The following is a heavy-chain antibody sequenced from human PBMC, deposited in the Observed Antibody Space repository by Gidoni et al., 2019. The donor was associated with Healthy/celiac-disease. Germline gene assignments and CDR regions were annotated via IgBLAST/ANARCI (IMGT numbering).Heavy chain of an antibody. V-gene: IGHV3-30*03. Sequence: QVQLVESGGGVVQPGRSLRLSCAASGFTFSSYGMHWVRQAPGKGLEWVAVISYDGSNKYYADSVKGRFTISRDNSKNTLYLQMNSLRAEDTAVYYCAVNGVVTAIFSFDYWGQGTLVTVSS. CDR3: AVNGVVTAIFSFDY. J-gene: IGHJ4*02. D-gene: IGHD2-21*02. CDR2: ISYDGSNK. CDR1: GFTFSSYG.